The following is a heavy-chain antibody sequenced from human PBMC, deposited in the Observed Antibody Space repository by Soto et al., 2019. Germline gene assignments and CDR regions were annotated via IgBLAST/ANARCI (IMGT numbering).Heavy chain of an antibody. J-gene: IGHJ3*02. CDR2: ISSSSSYT. V-gene: IGHV3-11*06. CDR1: GFTFSDYY. Sequence: GSLRLSCAASGFTFSDYYMSWIRQAPGKGLEWVSYISSSSSYTNYADSVKGRFTISRDNAKNSLYLQMNSLRAEDTAVYYCAREHCSGGSCYPGAFDIWGQGTRVTVSS. CDR3: AREHCSGGSCYPGAFDI. D-gene: IGHD2-15*01.